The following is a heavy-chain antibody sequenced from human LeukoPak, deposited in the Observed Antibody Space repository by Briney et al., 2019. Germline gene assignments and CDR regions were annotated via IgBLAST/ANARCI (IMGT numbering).Heavy chain of an antibody. J-gene: IGHJ4*02. V-gene: IGHV3-7*01. CDR3: ARDRTTFAY. CDR2: INHDGIEK. CDR1: GFTFGNHW. D-gene: IGHD1-14*01. Sequence: PGGSLRLYCVASGFTFGNHWMTWVRQAPGKGLEWVATINHDGIEKYYVDSVKGQFTISRDNAKNSLYLQMNSLRAEDTAVYYCARDRTTFAYWGQGTLVTVSS.